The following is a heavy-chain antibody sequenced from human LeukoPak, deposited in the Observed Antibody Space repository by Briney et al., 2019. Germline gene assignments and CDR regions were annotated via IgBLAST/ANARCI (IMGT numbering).Heavy chain of an antibody. Sequence: SDTLALTCTIAGDSITCYYWSWIRKATGKGRVWLGQGSYGGNTKYNPCLRGRVTISADTSKFSLNLTSATAADTVVHARTRVYFCGSRSRYPDYAFDLWGQGTTVTVSS. J-gene: IGHJ6*02. CDR3: TRVYFCGSRSRYPDYAFDL. V-gene: IGHV4-59*13. CDR2: GSYGGNT. CDR1: GDSITCYY. D-gene: IGHD3-10*01.